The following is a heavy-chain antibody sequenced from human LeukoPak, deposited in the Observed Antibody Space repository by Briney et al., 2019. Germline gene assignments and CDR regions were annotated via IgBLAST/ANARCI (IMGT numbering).Heavy chain of an antibody. CDR3: ARSPGLDTAVVNRP. Sequence: ASVKVSCKASGYTFTDYYLHWVRQAPGQGLEWMGWINPNSGGTKYAQKFQGRVTMTRDTSINTAYMELGRLRSDDTAVYYCARSPGLDTAVVNRPWGQGTLITVSS. D-gene: IGHD5-18*01. J-gene: IGHJ5*02. CDR1: GYTFTDYY. CDR2: INPNSGGT. V-gene: IGHV1-2*02.